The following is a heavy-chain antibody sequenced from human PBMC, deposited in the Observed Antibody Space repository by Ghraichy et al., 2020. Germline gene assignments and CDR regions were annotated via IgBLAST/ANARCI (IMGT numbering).Heavy chain of an antibody. Sequence: GGSLRLSCAASGFTFSSYSMNWVRQAPGKGLEWVSYISSSSSTIYYADSVKGRFTISRDNAKNSLYLQMNSLRAEDTAVYYCAKARPIESWGQGTLVTVSS. J-gene: IGHJ5*01. V-gene: IGHV3-48*01. CDR3: AKARPIES. CDR1: GFTFSSYS. CDR2: ISSSSSTI.